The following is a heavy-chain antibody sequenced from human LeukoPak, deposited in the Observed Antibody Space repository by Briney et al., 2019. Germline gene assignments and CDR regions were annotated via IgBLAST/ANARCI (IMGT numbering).Heavy chain of an antibody. J-gene: IGHJ4*02. CDR3: ATDLMDTGGYKTFDY. V-gene: IGHV1-24*01. CDR1: GYTLTELS. D-gene: IGHD5-24*01. Sequence: ASVKVSCKVSGYTLTELSMHWVRQAPGKGLEWMGGFDPEDGETIYAQKFQGRVTMTEDTSTDTAYMELSSLRSEDTAVYYCATDLMDTGGYKTFDYWGLGTLVTVSS. CDR2: FDPEDGET.